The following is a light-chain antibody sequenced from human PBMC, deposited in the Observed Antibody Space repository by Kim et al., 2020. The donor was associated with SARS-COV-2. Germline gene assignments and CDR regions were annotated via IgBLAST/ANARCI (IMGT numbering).Light chain of an antibody. J-gene: IGKJ5*01. CDR1: QSLGHTDGNST. CDR2: KVS. CDR3: MQGTPWHVT. V-gene: IGKV2-30*02. Sequence: ASISCTSSQSLGHTDGNSTLSWFQQRTGQSPTPLIYKVSTRDGWVPDRCSGSGSGTDFTLQISRVDSEDVGVYYCMQGTPWHVTFGQGTRLEIK.